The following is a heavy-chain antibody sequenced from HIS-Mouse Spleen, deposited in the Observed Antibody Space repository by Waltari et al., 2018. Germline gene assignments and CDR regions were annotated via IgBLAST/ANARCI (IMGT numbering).Heavy chain of an antibody. Sequence: QLQLQESGPGLVKPSETLSLTCTVSGCSISSSSYYWGWVRQPPGKGLEWIGSIYYSGSTYYNPSLKSRVTISVDTSKNQFSLKLSSVTAADTAVYYCARRRGWFDYWGQGTLVTVSS. CDR3: ARRRGWFDY. J-gene: IGHJ4*02. D-gene: IGHD6-19*01. V-gene: IGHV4-39*01. CDR1: GCSISSSSYY. CDR2: IYYSGST.